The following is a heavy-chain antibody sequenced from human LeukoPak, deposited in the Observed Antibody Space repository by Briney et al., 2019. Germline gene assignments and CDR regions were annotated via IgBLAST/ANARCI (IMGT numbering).Heavy chain of an antibody. CDR3: ATGIAVAGLYYFDY. V-gene: IGHV1-24*01. D-gene: IGHD6-19*01. J-gene: IGHJ4*02. CDR1: GYTLTKLS. Sequence: ASVKVSCKVSGYTLTKLSMHWVRQAPGKGLEWMGGFDPEDGETIYAQKFQGRATMTEDTSTDTAYMELSSLRSEDTAVYYCATGIAVAGLYYFDYWGQGTLVTVSS. CDR2: FDPEDGET.